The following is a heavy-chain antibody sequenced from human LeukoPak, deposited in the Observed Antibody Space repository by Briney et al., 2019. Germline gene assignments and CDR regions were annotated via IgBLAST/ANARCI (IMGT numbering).Heavy chain of an antibody. CDR3: ARVSGYSYGYSYFDY. CDR2: ISSSSSYI. Sequence: GGSLRLSCAASGFTFSSYSMNWVRQAPGEGLEWVSSISSSSSYIYYADSVKGRFTTSRDNAKNSLYLQMNSLRAEDTAVYYCARVSGYSYGYSYFDYWGQGTLVTVSS. CDR1: GFTFSSYS. D-gene: IGHD5-18*01. V-gene: IGHV3-21*01. J-gene: IGHJ4*02.